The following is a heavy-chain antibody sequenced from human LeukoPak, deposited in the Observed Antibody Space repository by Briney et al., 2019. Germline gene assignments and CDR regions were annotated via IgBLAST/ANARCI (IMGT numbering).Heavy chain of an antibody. V-gene: IGHV3-7*05. J-gene: IGHJ4*02. CDR3: ARVRWQWLIFDY. CDR2: IKQDGSEK. CDR1: GFTFSSYW. Sequence: GGSLRLSCAASGFTFSSYWMSWVRQAPGKGLEWVANIKQDGSEKYYVDSVKGRFTISRDNAKNSLYLQMNSRRGEYTAVYYCARVRWQWLIFDYWGQGTLVTVSS. D-gene: IGHD6-19*01.